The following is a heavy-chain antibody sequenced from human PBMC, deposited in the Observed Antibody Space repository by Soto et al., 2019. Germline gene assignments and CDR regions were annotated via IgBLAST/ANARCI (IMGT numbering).Heavy chain of an antibody. CDR2: VSYDGSKE. J-gene: IGHJ4*02. V-gene: IGHV3-30*18. Sequence: GGSLRLSCAASGFTFNSYGIHWVRQAPGKGLEWVAGVSYDGSKEYYTESVRGRFTISRDNSRNTLDLQMNSLGAEDTAVYYCAKDTYYHDSSGYYVFDCWGQGTLVTVSS. CDR3: AKDTYYHDSSGYYVFDC. CDR1: GFTFNSYG. D-gene: IGHD3-22*01.